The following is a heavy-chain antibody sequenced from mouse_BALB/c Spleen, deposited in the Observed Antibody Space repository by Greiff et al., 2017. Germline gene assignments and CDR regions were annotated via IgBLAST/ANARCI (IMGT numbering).Heavy chain of an antibody. CDR2: IDPANGNT. V-gene: IGHV14-3*02. D-gene: IGHD1-1*01. Sequence: EVKLMESGAELVKPGASVKLSCTASGFNIKDTYMHWVKQRPEQGLEWIGRIDPANGNTKYDPKFQGKATITADTSSNTAYLQLSSLTSEDTAVYYCARPPIYYYGSSPFAYWGQGTLVTVSA. CDR3: ARPPIYYYGSSPFAY. J-gene: IGHJ3*01. CDR1: GFNIKDTY.